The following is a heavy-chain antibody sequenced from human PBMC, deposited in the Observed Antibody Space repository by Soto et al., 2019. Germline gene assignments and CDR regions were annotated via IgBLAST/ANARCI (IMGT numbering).Heavy chain of an antibody. V-gene: IGHV4-34*01. D-gene: IGHD4-4*01. Sequence: QVQLQQWGAGLLKPSETLSLTCAVYGGSFSGYYWSWIRQPPGKGLEWIGEINHSGSTNYNPSLKSRLTISVDTSKNQFSLKLSSVTAADTAVYYCARQGPVRMGYWGQGTLVTVSS. CDR1: GGSFSGYY. J-gene: IGHJ4*02. CDR3: ARQGPVRMGY. CDR2: INHSGST.